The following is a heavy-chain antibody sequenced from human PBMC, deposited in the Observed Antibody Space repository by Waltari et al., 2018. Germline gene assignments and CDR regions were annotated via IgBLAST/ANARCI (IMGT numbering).Heavy chain of an antibody. D-gene: IGHD1-26*01. CDR3: ATGLEDSDSASRPFDV. CDR1: AFTITNYY. CDR2: VDPEDGEA. Sequence: VLLLQSGAAVKKPGTTVKISCKVSAFTITNYYIHWVQQAPGKGLHWMGLVDPEDGEAIYSENSQGRVTMTADTSTDTVYMQLSSLTSDDTAIYYCATGLEDSDSASRPFDVWGQGTMVTVS. V-gene: IGHV1-69-2*01. J-gene: IGHJ3*01.